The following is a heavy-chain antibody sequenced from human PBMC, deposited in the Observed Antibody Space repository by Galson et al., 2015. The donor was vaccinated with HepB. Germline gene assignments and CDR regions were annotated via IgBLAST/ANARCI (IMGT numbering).Heavy chain of an antibody. CDR3: ARLMYSSSWYEDY. D-gene: IGHD6-13*01. CDR2: IKQDGSEK. Sequence: SLRLSCAASGFTFSSYWMSWVRQAPGKGLEWVANIKQDGSEKYYVDSVKGRFTISRDNAKNSLYLQMNSLRAEDTAVYYCARLMYSSSWYEDYWGQGTLVTVSS. J-gene: IGHJ4*02. V-gene: IGHV3-7*03. CDR1: GFTFSSYW.